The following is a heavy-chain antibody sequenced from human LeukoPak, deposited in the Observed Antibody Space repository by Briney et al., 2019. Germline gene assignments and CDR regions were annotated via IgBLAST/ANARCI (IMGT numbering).Heavy chain of an antibody. V-gene: IGHV5-51*01. D-gene: IGHD2-2*01. Sequence: GESLKISCKGSGYSFTSYWIGWVRQMPGKGLEWMGIIYPGDSDTRYSPSFQGQVTISADKSISTAYLQWSSLKASDTAMYSCARGSPYGSLAAMGYFDYWGQGTLVTVSS. CDR3: ARGSPYGSLAAMGYFDY. CDR1: GYSFTSYW. CDR2: IYPGDSDT. J-gene: IGHJ4*02.